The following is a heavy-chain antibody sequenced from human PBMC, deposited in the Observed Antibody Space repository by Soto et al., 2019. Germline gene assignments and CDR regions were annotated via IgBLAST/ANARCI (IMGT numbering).Heavy chain of an antibody. CDR2: IYPGDSDT. CDR1: GYSFTSYW. Sequence: PGESLKISCKGSGYSFTSYWIGWVRQMPGKGLEWMGIIYPGDSDTRYSPSFQGQVTFSADKSSSTAYLQWSSLKASDTAMYYCARTRPYYCSGGTCYSFWFDPWSQGTLVTVS. V-gene: IGHV5-51*01. J-gene: IGHJ5*02. D-gene: IGHD2-15*01. CDR3: ARTRPYYCSGGTCYSFWFDP.